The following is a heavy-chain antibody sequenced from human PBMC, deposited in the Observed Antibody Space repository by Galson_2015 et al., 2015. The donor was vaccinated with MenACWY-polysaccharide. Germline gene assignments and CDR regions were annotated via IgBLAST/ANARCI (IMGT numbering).Heavy chain of an antibody. D-gene: IGHD3-10*01. Sequence: SLRLSCAASGFTFSDYWMHWVRQAPGKGLAWVSRINSDGSGTGYADSVKGRFTISRDNAKNTLYLQMNSLRAEDTAVYYCARGIISMVRGVGITSSWFDPWGQGTLVIVSS. CDR2: INSDGSGT. CDR1: GFTFSDYW. CDR3: ARGIISMVRGVGITSSWFDP. J-gene: IGHJ5*02. V-gene: IGHV3-74*01.